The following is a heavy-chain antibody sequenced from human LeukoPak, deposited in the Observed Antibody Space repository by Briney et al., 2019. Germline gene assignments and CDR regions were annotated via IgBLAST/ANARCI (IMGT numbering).Heavy chain of an antibody. Sequence: SETLSLTCTVSGGSISSYYWSWIRQPPGKGLEWIGYIYYSGSTNYNPSLKSRVTISVDTSKNQFSLKLSSVTAADTAVYYCARAAAGTYPDYWGQGTLVTVSS. J-gene: IGHJ4*02. V-gene: IGHV4-59*08. CDR2: IYYSGST. D-gene: IGHD6-13*01. CDR3: ARAAAGTYPDY. CDR1: GGSISSYY.